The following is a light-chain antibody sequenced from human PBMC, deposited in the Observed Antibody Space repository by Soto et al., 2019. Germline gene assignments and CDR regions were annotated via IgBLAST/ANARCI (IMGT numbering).Light chain of an antibody. V-gene: IGKV3-11*01. CDR1: QTVSTF. J-gene: IGKJ2*01. CDR3: LQDYNYPYT. CDR2: DAS. Sequence: EIVLTQSPDTLSLSPGERATLSCRASQTVSTFLAWSQQKPGQAPRLIVYDASKRAPGIPARFIGSGSGTDFTLTVSSLEPEDFATYYCLQDYNYPYTFGQGTKVDIK.